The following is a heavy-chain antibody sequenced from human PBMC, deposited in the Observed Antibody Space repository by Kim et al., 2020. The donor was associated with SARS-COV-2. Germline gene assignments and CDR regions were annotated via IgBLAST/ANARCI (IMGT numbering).Heavy chain of an antibody. CDR1: GYTFTSYG. Sequence: ASVKVSCKASGYTFTSYGISWVRQAPGQGLEWMGWISAYNGNTNYAQKLQGRVTMTTDTSTSTAYMELRSLRSDDTAVYYCARNPLAYGDYGEIDYWGQGTLLTFSS. J-gene: IGHJ4*02. CDR3: ARNPLAYGDYGEIDY. CDR2: ISAYNGNT. D-gene: IGHD4-17*01. V-gene: IGHV1-18*01.